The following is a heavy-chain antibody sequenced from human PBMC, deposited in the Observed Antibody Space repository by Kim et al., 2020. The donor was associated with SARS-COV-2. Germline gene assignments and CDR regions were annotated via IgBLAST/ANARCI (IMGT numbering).Heavy chain of an antibody. D-gene: IGHD4-17*01. J-gene: IGHJ4*02. V-gene: IGHV3-9*01. Sequence: IGYADSVKGRLPISRDNAKNSLYLQMNSLRAEDTALYYCAKSNGDYYFDYWGQGTLVTVSS. CDR2: I. CDR3: AKSNGDYYFDY.